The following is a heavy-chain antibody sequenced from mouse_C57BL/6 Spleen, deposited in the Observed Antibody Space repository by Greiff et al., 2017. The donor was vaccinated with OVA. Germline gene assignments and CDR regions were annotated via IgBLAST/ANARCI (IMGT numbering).Heavy chain of an antibody. Sequence: QVQLQQPGAELVRPGTSAKLSCKASGYTFTSYWMHWVKQRPGQGLEWIGVIDPSDSYTNYNQKFKGKATLTVDTSSSTAYMQLSSLTSEDSAVYYCARTRETGPYYFDYWGQGTTLTVSS. D-gene: IGHD4-1*01. CDR3: ARTRETGPYYFDY. V-gene: IGHV1-59*01. CDR2: IDPSDSYT. J-gene: IGHJ2*01. CDR1: GYTFTSYW.